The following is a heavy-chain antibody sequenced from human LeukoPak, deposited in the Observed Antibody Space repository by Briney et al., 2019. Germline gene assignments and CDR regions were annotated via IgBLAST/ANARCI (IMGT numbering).Heavy chain of an antibody. CDR3: SRHARYYYGTGEVLGNYDFDY. CDR2: IYYSGTT. Sequence: PSQTVSFTCAVSGGTLSDNRFYWGGIRQSPGKGVQWIGSIYYSGTTYYNPSLQSRVIVSVNTSNNQFSLRLDSVTAEHTAVYYCSRHARYYYGTGEVLGNYDFDYWGQGTTVTVSS. V-gene: IGHV4-39*01. J-gene: IGHJ4*02. D-gene: IGHD3-10*01. CDR1: GGTLSDNRFY.